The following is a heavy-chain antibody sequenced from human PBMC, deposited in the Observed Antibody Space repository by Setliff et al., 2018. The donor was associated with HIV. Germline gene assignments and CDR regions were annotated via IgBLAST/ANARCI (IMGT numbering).Heavy chain of an antibody. CDR2: LYVSGDT. D-gene: IGHD3-22*01. J-gene: IGHJ4*02. V-gene: IGHV4-4*07. Sequence: SETLSLTCYVTDDPISSYYWSWVRQPAGKGLEWIGRLYVSGDTNYNPSLKSRVTMSLDTSKKHFSLKLKSVTAADTAVYYCARESVGYYDTSGFFNWGQGTLVTVSS. CDR3: ARESVGYYDTSGFFN. CDR1: DDPISSYY.